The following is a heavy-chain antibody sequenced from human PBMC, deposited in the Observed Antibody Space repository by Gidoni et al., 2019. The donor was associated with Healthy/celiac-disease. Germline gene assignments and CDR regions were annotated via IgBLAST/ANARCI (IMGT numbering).Heavy chain of an antibody. Sequence: EVQLVESGGGLVQPGGSLSLSCAASGFPFGSYAMSGVRQAPGKGLEWVSAISGSGGSTYYADSVKGRFTISRDNSKNTLYLQMNSLRAEDTAVYYCANYLRRIAVAGTMDVWGKGTTVTVSS. V-gene: IGHV3-23*04. CDR3: ANYLRRIAVAGTMDV. D-gene: IGHD6-19*01. CDR2: ISGSGGST. J-gene: IGHJ6*03. CDR1: GFPFGSYA.